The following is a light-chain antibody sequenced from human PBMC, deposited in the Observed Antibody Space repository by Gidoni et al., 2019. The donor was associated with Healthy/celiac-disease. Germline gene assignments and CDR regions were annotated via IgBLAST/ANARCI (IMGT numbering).Light chain of an antibody. CDR2: AAS. V-gene: IGKV1-39*01. Sequence: DIQMTQSPSSLSASVGDRVTITCRASQSISSSLNWYQQKPGKAPKVLIYAASSLQSGVPSRFSGSGSGTDFTLTISSLQPEDFATYYCQQTYSTPWTFGQXTKVEIK. J-gene: IGKJ1*01. CDR3: QQTYSTPWT. CDR1: QSISSS.